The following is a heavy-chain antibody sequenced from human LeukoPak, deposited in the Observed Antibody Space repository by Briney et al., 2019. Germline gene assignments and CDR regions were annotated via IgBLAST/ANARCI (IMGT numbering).Heavy chain of an antibody. Sequence: ASVKVSCKSSAYTFTSYYMHWVRQAPGQGLEWMGLLNPIGGSTSYSQKFQGRVTMTRDTSTNTVYMELSSLRSEDTALYYCARGRWPGGGDWSVDYWGEGTLVTVSS. D-gene: IGHD2-21*02. CDR2: LNPIGGST. V-gene: IGHV1-46*01. CDR3: ARGRWPGGGDWSVDY. J-gene: IGHJ4*02. CDR1: AYTFTSYY.